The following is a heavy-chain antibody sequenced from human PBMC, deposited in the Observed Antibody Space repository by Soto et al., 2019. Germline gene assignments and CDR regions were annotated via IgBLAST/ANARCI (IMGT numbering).Heavy chain of an antibody. Sequence: GGSLRLSCAASGFTFSDYYRSWIRQAPGRGLEWVSAIRGSGSSTYYADSVKGRFTLSRDNSKNTLYLQMNSLRADDTAVYFCAKARGTLIVVVPYFDYWGQGTLVTVS. V-gene: IGHV3-23*01. J-gene: IGHJ4*02. CDR2: IRGSGSST. D-gene: IGHD3-22*01. CDR3: AKARGTLIVVVPYFDY. CDR1: GFTFSDYY.